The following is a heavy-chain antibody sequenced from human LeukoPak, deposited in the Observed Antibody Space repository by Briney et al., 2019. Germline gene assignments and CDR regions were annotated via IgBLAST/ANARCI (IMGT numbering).Heavy chain of an antibody. CDR2: INTNTGNP. Sequence: ASVKVSCKASGYTFTSYAMNWVRQAPGQGLEWMGWINTNTGNPTYAQGFTGRFVFSLDTSVSTAYLQISSLKAEDTAVYYCARSRPPLLCSSTSCYTRGGWFDPWGQGTLVTVSS. J-gene: IGHJ5*02. CDR1: GYTFTSYA. V-gene: IGHV7-4-1*02. CDR3: ARSRPPLLCSSTSCYTRGGWFDP. D-gene: IGHD2-2*02.